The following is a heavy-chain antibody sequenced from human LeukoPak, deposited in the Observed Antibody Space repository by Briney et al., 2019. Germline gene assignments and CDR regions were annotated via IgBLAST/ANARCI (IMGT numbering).Heavy chain of an antibody. CDR2: ISSRGSTI. V-gene: IGHV3-11*04. CDR3: ARYLQYNWFDP. CDR1: RFTFSDYY. J-gene: IGHJ5*02. Sequence: GGSLRLSYAASRFTFSDYYMSWIRQAPGKGLEWVSSISSRGSTIYYADSVKGLFTISRDNAKNSLYLQMNSLRAEDTSVYYCARYLQYNWFDPWGQGTLVTVSS.